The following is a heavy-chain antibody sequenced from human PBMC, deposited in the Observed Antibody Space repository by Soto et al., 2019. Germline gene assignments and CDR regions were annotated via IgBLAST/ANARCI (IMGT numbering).Heavy chain of an antibody. CDR3: AKKGAIAAAGPIDY. V-gene: IGHV3-23*01. Sequence: LGGSLRLSCAASGFTFKNYAMTWVRQAPGKGLEWVSLIYGSGGSTDYADSVKGRFTISRDNSKNMLYLQMNSLRAEDTAVYYCAKKGAIAAAGPIDYWGKGTQGTGST. CDR2: IYGSGGST. CDR1: GFTFKNYA. J-gene: IGHJ4*02. D-gene: IGHD6-13*01.